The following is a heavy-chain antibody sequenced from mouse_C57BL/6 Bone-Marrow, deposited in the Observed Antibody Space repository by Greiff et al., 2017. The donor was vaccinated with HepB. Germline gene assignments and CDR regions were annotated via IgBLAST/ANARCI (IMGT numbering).Heavy chain of an antibody. V-gene: IGHV3-8*01. D-gene: IGHD1-1*01. CDR3: ARGSYGSSFYWYFDV. CDR2: ISYSGST. J-gene: IGHJ1*03. CDR1: GYSITSDY. Sequence: EVKLVESGPGLAKPSQTLSLTCSVTGYSITSDYWNWIRKFPGNKLEYMGYISYSGSTYYNPSLKSRISITRDTSKNQYYLQLNSVTTEDTATYYCARGSYGSSFYWYFDVWGTGTTVTVSS.